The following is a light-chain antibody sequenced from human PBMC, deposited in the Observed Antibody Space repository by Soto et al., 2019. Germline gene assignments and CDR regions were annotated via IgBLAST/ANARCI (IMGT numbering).Light chain of an antibody. Sequence: HSVLTQLPSVSRAPGQMVTITYTGSSSNIGAGYDVHWYQQLPGTAPKLLISGNSNRPSGVPDRFSGSKSGTSASLAITGLQAEDEADYYCQSYDSSLSGYVFGTGTKVTVL. CDR2: GNS. CDR3: QSYDSSLSGYV. J-gene: IGLJ1*01. V-gene: IGLV1-40*01. CDR1: SSNIGAGYD.